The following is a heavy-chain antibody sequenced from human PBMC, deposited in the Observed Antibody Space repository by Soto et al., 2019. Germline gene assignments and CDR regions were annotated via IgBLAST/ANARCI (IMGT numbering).Heavy chain of an antibody. CDR1: GYSFTSYW. D-gene: IGHD1-1*01. V-gene: IGHV5-51*01. Sequence: LGESLKISCKGSGYSFTSYWIGWVRQMPGKGLEWMGIIYPGDSDTRYSPSFQGQVTISADKSISTAYLQWSSLKASDTAMYYCARVEPRGYYYYYGMDVWGQGTTVTVSS. J-gene: IGHJ6*02. CDR3: ARVEPRGYYYYYGMDV. CDR2: IYPGDSDT.